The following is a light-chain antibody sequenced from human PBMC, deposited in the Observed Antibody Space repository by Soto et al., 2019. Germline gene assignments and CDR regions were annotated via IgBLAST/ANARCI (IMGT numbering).Light chain of an antibody. CDR2: DTS. Sequence: EIVLTQAPATLSLSPGERATLSCRASQSVSSYLAWYQQKPGQAPSLLIYDTSNRATGIPARFSGSGSGTDFTLTISSLEPEEFAVYYCQQRSNWPYTFGQGTKLEIK. CDR3: QQRSNWPYT. V-gene: IGKV3-11*01. CDR1: QSVSSY. J-gene: IGKJ2*01.